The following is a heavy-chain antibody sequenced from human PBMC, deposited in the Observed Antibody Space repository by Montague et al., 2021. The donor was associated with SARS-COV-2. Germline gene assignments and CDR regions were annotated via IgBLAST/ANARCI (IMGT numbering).Heavy chain of an antibody. D-gene: IGHD4/OR15-4a*01. Sequence: SETRSLTCAVSGGSISSSNWWSWVRQPPGKGLEWIGEIYHSGSTDYNPSLKSRVTISVDKPKNQFSLKLSSVTAADTAVYYCARDATMVSHSYFDYWGQGTLVTVSS. V-gene: IGHV4-4*02. CDR3: ARDATMVSHSYFDY. CDR2: IYHSGST. J-gene: IGHJ4*02. CDR1: GGSISSSNW.